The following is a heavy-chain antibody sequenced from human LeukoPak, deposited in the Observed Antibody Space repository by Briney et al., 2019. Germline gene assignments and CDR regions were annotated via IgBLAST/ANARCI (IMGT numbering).Heavy chain of an antibody. J-gene: IGHJ4*02. CDR2: ISAYNGNT. CDR1: GYTFTSYG. V-gene: IGHV1-18*01. CDR3: ARDSDGDYVPTIFDY. D-gene: IGHD4-17*01. Sequence: GASVKVSCKASGYTFTSYGISWVRQAPGQGLEWMGWISAYNGNTNYAQKLQGRVTMTTDTSTSTAYMELRSLRSDDTAVYYCARDSDGDYVPTIFDYWGQGTLVTVSS.